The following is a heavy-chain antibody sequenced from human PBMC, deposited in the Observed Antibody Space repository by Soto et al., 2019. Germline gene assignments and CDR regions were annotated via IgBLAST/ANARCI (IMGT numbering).Heavy chain of an antibody. J-gene: IGHJ4*02. CDR1: GFTFSNYW. Sequence: PGGSLRLSCAASGFTFSNYWMSWVRQAPGKGLEWVANINEDGSEKHFVDSVKGRFTISRDNAKNSLYLQMTSLRAEDTAVYYCARDLGGGSYYWGQGILVTVSS. V-gene: IGHV3-7*01. CDR2: INEDGSEK. D-gene: IGHD3-16*01. CDR3: ARDLGGGSYY.